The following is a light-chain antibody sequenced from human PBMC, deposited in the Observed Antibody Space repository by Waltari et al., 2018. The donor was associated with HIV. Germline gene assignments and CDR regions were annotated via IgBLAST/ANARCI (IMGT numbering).Light chain of an antibody. Sequence: QSALTQPPSVSGAPGQRVTISCTGNRSNIGAGYFVHWYQHLPGTAPKPPVYSDINRPSGGPDRFSGSKSGTAASLVITGLQAEDEADYYCQSYDSSLRASVFGGGTKLTVL. CDR1: RSNIGAGYF. V-gene: IGLV1-40*01. CDR3: QSYDSSLRASV. J-gene: IGLJ2*01. CDR2: SDI.